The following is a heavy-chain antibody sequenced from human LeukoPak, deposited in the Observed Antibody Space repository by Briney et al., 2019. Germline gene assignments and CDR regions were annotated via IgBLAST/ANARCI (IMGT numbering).Heavy chain of an antibody. Sequence: GSLRLSCAASGFTFSSYAMSWVRQAPGKGLEWVSAISGSGGSTYYADSVKGRFTISRDNSKNTLYLQMNSLRAEDTAVYYCAKCGEMATISFGSPLFPFGDYWGQGTLVTVSS. CDR2: ISGSGGST. V-gene: IGHV3-23*01. D-gene: IGHD5-24*01. CDR3: AKCGEMATISFGSPLFPFGDY. J-gene: IGHJ4*02. CDR1: GFTFSSYA.